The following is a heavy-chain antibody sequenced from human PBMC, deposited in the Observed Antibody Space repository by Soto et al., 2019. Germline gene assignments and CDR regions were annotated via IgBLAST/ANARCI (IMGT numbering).Heavy chain of an antibody. D-gene: IGHD5-18*01. CDR2: IYYSGST. CDR1: GGSISSGGYY. CDR3: AYGRYGCFAY. V-gene: IGHV4-31*03. J-gene: IGHJ4*02. Sequence: SETLSLTCTVSGGSISSGGYYWSWIRQHPGKGLEWIGYIYYSGSTYYNPSLKSRVTISVDTSKNQFSLKLSSVTAADTAVYYCAYGRYGCFAYWGKGTPVPVYS.